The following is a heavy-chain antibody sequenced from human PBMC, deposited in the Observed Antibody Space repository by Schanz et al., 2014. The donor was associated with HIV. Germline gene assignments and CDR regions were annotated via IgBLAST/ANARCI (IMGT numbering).Heavy chain of an antibody. CDR1: GFIIDNYW. J-gene: IGHJ6*02. Sequence: VRLVESGGPLVPPGGSLRLSCVGSGFIIDNYWLSGVRQAPGMGLEWVANMNQDGSEKYYVDSVKGRFTISRDNAKNLLYLQMNSLRADDTAIYFCARDWMHYDFWGGMDVWGQGTTVTVSS. CDR3: ARDWMHYDFWGGMDV. V-gene: IGHV3-7*01. CDR2: MNQDGSEK. D-gene: IGHD3-3*01.